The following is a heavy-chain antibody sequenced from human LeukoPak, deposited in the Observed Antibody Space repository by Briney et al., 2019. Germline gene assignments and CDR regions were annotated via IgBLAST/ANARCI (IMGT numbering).Heavy chain of an antibody. CDR3: ARSGESVYSYGSRSDY. V-gene: IGHV4-34*01. CDR1: GGSFSDYY. D-gene: IGHD5-18*01. CDR2: INHSGST. Sequence: SETLSLTCAVYGGSFSDYYWNWIRQPPGMGLEWIGEINHSGSTYYNPSLKSRVTISVDTSKNQFSLKLSSVTAADTAVYYCARSGESVYSYGSRSDYWGQGTLVTVSS. J-gene: IGHJ4*02.